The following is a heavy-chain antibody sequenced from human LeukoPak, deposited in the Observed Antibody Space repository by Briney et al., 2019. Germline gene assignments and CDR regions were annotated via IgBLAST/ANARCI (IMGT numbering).Heavy chain of an antibody. J-gene: IGHJ6*03. CDR3: ARQRYYYYYMDV. CDR2: IYTSGST. D-gene: IGHD5-24*01. CDR1: GGSISSYY. V-gene: IGHV4-4*09. Sequence: PSETLSLTCTVSGGSISSYYSSWIRQPPEKGLEWIGYIYTSGSTNYNPSLKSRVTISVDTSKIQFSLKLSSVTAADTAVYYCARQRYYYYYMDVWGKGTTVTVSS.